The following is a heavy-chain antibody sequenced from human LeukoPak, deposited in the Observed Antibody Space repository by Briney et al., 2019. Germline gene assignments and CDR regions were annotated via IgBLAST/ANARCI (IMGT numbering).Heavy chain of an antibody. CDR1: GGSISSYY. CDR3: ARGVYIAAAQYGY. CDR2: IYYSGTT. D-gene: IGHD6-13*01. J-gene: IGHJ4*02. V-gene: IGHV4-59*01. Sequence: SETLSLTCTVSGGSISSYYWSWIRQPPGKGLEWIGYIYYSGTTNYNPSLKSRVIISVDTSKNQFSLKLSSVTAADTAVYYCARGVYIAAAQYGYWGQGTLVTVSS.